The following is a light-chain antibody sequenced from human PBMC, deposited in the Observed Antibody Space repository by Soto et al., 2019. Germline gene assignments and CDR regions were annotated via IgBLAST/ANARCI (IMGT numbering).Light chain of an antibody. V-gene: IGKV1-33*01. CDR2: DAS. CDR3: QQYDNLPIT. CDR1: QDISNY. Sequence: DIQMTQSPSSLSASVGDRVTITCQASQDISNYLNWYQQKPGKAPKLLIYDASNLKTGVPSRFSGSGSGTDFTFTISRLQPEDIATYYCQQYDNLPITFGQGTRLEIK. J-gene: IGKJ5*01.